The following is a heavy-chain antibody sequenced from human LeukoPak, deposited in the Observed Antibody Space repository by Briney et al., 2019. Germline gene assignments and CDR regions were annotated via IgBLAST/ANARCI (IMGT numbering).Heavy chain of an antibody. Sequence: GESLKISCKGSGYSFISYCIGWVRQMPGKGLEWMGIIYPGDADSRYNPSFEGQVTISVDKSISTPYLQWSSLKASDTAMYYRARLRLERLWGWFDPWGQGTLVTVSS. D-gene: IGHD1-1*01. CDR1: GYSFISYC. CDR3: ARLRLERLWGWFDP. J-gene: IGHJ5*02. V-gene: IGHV5-51*01. CDR2: IYPGDADS.